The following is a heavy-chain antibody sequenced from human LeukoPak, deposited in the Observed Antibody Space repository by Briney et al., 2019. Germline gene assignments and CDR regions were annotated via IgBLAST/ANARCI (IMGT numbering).Heavy chain of an antibody. J-gene: IGHJ4*02. V-gene: IGHV4-34*09. CDR1: GGSFSGYY. CDR3: AKYDYYDSSGYFYAGD. CDR2: INHSGST. Sequence: SETLSLTCAVYGGSFSGYYWSWIRQPPGKGLEWIGEINHSGSTNYNPSLKSRVTISLDTSKNQFSLKLSFVTAADTAVYYCAKYDYYDSSGYFYAGDWGQGTLVTVSS. D-gene: IGHD3-22*01.